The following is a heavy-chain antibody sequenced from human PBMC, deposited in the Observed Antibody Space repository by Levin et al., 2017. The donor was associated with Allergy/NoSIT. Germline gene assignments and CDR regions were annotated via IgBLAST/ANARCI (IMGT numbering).Heavy chain of an antibody. J-gene: IGHJ6*03. CDR2: IYHSGST. D-gene: IGHD2-2*01. Sequence: KASETLSLTCAVSGGSISSSNWWSWVRQPPGKGLEWIGEIYHSGSTNYNPSLKSRVTISVDKSKNQFSLKLSSVTAADTAVYYCARAPDIVVVPAAIYMDGWGKGTTVTVSS. V-gene: IGHV4-4*02. CDR3: ARAPDIVVVPAAIYMDG. CDR1: GGSISSSNW.